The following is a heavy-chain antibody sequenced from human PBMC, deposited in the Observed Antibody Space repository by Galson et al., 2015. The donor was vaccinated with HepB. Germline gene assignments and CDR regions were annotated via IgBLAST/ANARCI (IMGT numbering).Heavy chain of an antibody. CDR2: ISYDGSNK. CDR1: GFTFSNYG. CDR3: AKVPYLYSALAGNMAGFDY. J-gene: IGHJ4*02. D-gene: IGHD2/OR15-2a*01. V-gene: IGHV3-30*18. Sequence: SLRLSCAASGFTFSNYGMHWVRQAPGKGLEWVAVISYDGSNKYYADSVKGRFTISRDNSKNTLYLQMNSLRAEDTALYYCAKVPYLYSALAGNMAGFDYWGQGTPVTVSS.